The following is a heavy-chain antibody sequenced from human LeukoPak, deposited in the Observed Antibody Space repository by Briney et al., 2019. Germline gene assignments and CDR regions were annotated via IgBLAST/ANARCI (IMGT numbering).Heavy chain of an antibody. CDR3: ARHSGDGYNYVRYYFDY. CDR2: IYYSGST. Sequence: PSETLSLTCSVSGGSISSSSYYWGWIRQPPGKGREWIGSIYYSGSTYYNPSLKSRVTISVDTSKNQFSLKLSSVTAADTAVYYSARHSGDGYNYVRYYFDYWGQGTLVTVSS. CDR1: GGSISSSSYY. V-gene: IGHV4-39*01. D-gene: IGHD5-24*01. J-gene: IGHJ4*02.